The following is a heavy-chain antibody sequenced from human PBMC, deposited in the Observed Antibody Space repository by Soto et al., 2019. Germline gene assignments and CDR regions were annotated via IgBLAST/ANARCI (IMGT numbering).Heavy chain of an antibody. D-gene: IGHD2-2*01. V-gene: IGHV5-10-1*01. Sequence: PGESLKISCKGSGYSFTSYWIGWVRQMPGKGLEWMGRIDPSDSYTNYSPSFQGHVTISADKSISTAYLQWSSLKASDTAMYYCARQACSSTSCPYYYYYYGMDVWGQGTTVTVSS. J-gene: IGHJ6*02. CDR1: GYSFTSYW. CDR2: IDPSDSYT. CDR3: ARQACSSTSCPYYYYYYGMDV.